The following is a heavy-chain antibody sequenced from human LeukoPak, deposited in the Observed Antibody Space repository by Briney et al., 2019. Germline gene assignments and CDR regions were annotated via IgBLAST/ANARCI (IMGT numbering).Heavy chain of an antibody. Sequence: PSETLSLTCAVYGGSFSGYYWSWIRQPPGKGLEWIGEINHSGSTNYNPSLKSRVTISVDTSKNQFSLKLSSVTAADTAVYYCASLPVRAAAVAWGQGTLVTVSS. D-gene: IGHD6-13*01. V-gene: IGHV4-34*01. CDR2: INHSGST. CDR3: ASLPVRAAAVA. CDR1: GGSFSGYY. J-gene: IGHJ4*02.